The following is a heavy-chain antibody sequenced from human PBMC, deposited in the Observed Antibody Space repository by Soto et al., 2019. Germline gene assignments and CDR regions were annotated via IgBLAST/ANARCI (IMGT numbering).Heavy chain of an antibody. CDR2: IITYLGKT. Sequence: GASVKVSCKASGYTFSTYGISWVRQAPGQGLEWMGRIITYLGKTKYAQKFQGRVTITTDTSTSTAYMELSSLRSEDTAVYYCAREIRPAPLYYYYMDVWGKGTTVTVSS. D-gene: IGHD2-2*01. V-gene: IGHV1-18*01. J-gene: IGHJ6*03. CDR3: AREIRPAPLYYYYMDV. CDR1: GYTFSTYG.